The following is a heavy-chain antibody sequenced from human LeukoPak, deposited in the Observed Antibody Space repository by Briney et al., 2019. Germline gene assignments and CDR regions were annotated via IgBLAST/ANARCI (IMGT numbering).Heavy chain of an antibody. J-gene: IGHJ6*02. D-gene: IGHD3-10*01. CDR2: FSHDGSNK. CDR3: ARDAWGFGSGRHKDV. CDR1: GFTFSNYA. V-gene: IGHV3-30-3*01. Sequence: PRASLRLSCAASGFTFSNYAMHWVRQAPGKGLEWVAVFSHDGSNKYYADSVKGPFTISRDDSKNTLYVQMNSLRAEDTAVYWCARDAWGFGSGRHKDVWGQGTTVTV.